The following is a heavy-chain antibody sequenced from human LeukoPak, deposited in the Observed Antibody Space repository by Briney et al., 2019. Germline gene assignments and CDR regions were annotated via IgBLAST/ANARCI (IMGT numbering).Heavy chain of an antibody. V-gene: IGHV4-61*02. CDR3: ARGYYGSGRFDP. CDR2: IYTSGST. J-gene: IGHJ5*02. CDR1: GGSISSGSYY. D-gene: IGHD3-10*01. Sequence: PSETLSLTCTVSGGSISSGSYYWSWIRQPAGKGLEWIGRIYTSGSTNYNPSLKSRVTISVDTSKNQFSLKLSSVTAADTAVYYCARGYYGSGRFDPWGQGTLVTVSS.